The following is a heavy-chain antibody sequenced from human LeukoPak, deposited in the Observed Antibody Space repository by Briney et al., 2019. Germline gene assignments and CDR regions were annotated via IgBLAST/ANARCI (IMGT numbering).Heavy chain of an antibody. CDR3: ARVFLNNWFDP. CDR2: IYYSGST. V-gene: IGHV4-59*11. J-gene: IGHJ5*02. CDR1: GGSISSHY. D-gene: IGHD3-3*01. Sequence: SETLSLTCTVSGGSISSHYWSWIRQPPGKRLEWIGYIYYSGSTNYNPSLKSRVTISVDTSKNQFSLKLSSVTAADTAVYYCARVFLNNWFDPWGQGTLVTVSS.